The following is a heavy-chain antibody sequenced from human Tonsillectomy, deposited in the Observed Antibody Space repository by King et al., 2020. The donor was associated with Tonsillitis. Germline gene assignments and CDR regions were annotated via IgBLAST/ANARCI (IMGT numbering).Heavy chain of an antibody. D-gene: IGHD2-2*01. CDR1: GLTFDDYA. CDR2: ISWNGATI. J-gene: IGHJ4*02. V-gene: IGHV3-9*01. Sequence: VQLVESGGGLVQPGRSLRLSCAASGLTFDDYAMHWFRQAPGKGLEWVSGISWNGATIAYVDSVKGRFTISRDNAKNSLYLQMNSLRAEDTALYYCAKDTCSSTSCYTDYWGQGTLLTVSP. CDR3: AKDTCSSTSCYTDY.